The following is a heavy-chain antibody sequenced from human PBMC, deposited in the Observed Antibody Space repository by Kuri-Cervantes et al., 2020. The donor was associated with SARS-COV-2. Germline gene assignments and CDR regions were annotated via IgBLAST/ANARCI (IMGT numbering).Heavy chain of an antibody. CDR1: GFTFGDYA. CDR2: ISWNSVSI. J-gene: IGHJ4*02. CDR3: ARDAAFYGSGNHFDY. V-gene: IGHV3-9*01. Sequence: GGSLRLSCAASGFTFGDYAMHWVRQAPGKGLEWVSGISWNSVSIGYADSVKGRFTISRDNAKNSLYLQMNSLRAEDTAVYYCARDAAFYGSGNHFDYWGQGTLVTVSS. D-gene: IGHD3-10*01.